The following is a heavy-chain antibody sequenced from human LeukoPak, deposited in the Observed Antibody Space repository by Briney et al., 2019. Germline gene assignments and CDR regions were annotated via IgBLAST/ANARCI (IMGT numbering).Heavy chain of an antibody. CDR3: ARLYSALPAFDY. J-gene: IGHJ4*02. D-gene: IGHD6-13*01. CDR2: ISSSTNVI. CDR1: GFTLSTYS. V-gene: IGHV3-48*01. Sequence: PGGSLRLSCAASGFTLSTYSVTWVRQAPGKGLEWVSYISSSTNVIYYADSVKGRFTISRDNAKNSLYLQMNSLRADDTAVYYCARLYSALPAFDYRGQGTLVTVSS.